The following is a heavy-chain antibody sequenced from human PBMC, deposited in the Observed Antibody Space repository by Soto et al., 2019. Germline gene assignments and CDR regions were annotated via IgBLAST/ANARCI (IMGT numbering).Heavy chain of an antibody. Sequence: QVQLVESGGGVVQPGRSLRLSCAASGFTFSSYGMHWVRQAPGEGLEWVAVIWYDGTNKYYADSVKGRFTISRDNSINTLYLQMNSLRAEDTAVYYCARKVWEPDYWGHGTLVTVSS. CDR2: IWYDGTNK. J-gene: IGHJ4*01. CDR1: GFTFSSYG. D-gene: IGHD1-26*01. V-gene: IGHV3-33*01. CDR3: ARKVWEPDY.